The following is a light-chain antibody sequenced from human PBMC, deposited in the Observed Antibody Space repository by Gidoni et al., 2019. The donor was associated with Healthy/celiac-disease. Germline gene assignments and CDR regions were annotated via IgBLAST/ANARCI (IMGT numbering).Light chain of an antibody. CDR1: SSNIGAGYD. Sequence: QSVLTQPPSVAGAPGQRVTISCTGSSSNIGAGYDVHWYQQLPGTAPKLLIYGNSTRPSWVPYRFSGSKSGTSASLAITGLQAEDEADYYCQSYDSSLSGVVFGGGTKLTVL. CDR2: GNS. V-gene: IGLV1-40*01. CDR3: QSYDSSLSGVV. J-gene: IGLJ2*01.